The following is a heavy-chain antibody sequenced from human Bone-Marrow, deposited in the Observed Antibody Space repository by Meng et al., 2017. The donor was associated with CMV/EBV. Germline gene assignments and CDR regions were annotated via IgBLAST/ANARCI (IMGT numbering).Heavy chain of an antibody. J-gene: IGHJ6*02. CDR2: IYPCDSDT. V-gene: IGHV5-51*01. CDR1: GYSFTSYW. Sequence: GGSLRLSCKGSGYSFTSYWIGWVRQMPGKGLEWMGIIYPCDSDTRYSPSFQGQVTISADKSISTAYLQWSSLKASDTAMYYCARHGIWASLYYYGMDVWGQGTTVTVSS. D-gene: IGHD1-1*01. CDR3: ARHGIWASLYYYGMDV.